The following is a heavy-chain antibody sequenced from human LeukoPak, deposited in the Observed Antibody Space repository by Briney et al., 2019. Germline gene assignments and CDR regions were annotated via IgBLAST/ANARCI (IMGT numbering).Heavy chain of an antibody. Sequence: ASVKVSCKASGYTFTSYYMHWVRQAPGQGLEWMGIINPSCGSTSYAQKFQGRVTMTRDTSTSTVYMELSSLRSEDTAVYYCARELAKYSSSSLGSNYYGMDVWGQGTTVTVSS. CDR3: ARELAKYSSSSLGSNYYGMDV. CDR2: INPSCGST. D-gene: IGHD6-13*01. V-gene: IGHV1-46*01. CDR1: GYTFTSYY. J-gene: IGHJ6*02.